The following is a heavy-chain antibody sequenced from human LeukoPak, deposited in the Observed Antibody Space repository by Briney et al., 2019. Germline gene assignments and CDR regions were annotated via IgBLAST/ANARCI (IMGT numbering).Heavy chain of an antibody. J-gene: IGHJ5*02. CDR1: GYTFTVYY. V-gene: IGHV1-2*02. CDR2: INPNSGGT. D-gene: IGHD6-6*01. Sequence: GASVRVSFKASGYTFTVYYMHWVRQAPGEGLEWMGWINPNSGGTNYAQKFQGRVTMTRDTSISTAYMELSRLRSDDTAVYYCARGRRSSSPANWFDPWGQGTLVTVSS. CDR3: ARGRRSSSPANWFDP.